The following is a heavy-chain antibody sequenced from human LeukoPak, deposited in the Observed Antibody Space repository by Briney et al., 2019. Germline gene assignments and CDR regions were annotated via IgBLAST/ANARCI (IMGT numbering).Heavy chain of an antibody. V-gene: IGHV3-53*01. D-gene: IGHD5-12*01. CDR3: ARGGGYGQYYDDY. Sequence: GGSLRLSCAASGFTVSSNYMSWVRQAPGKGLEWVSVIYSGGSTYYADSAKGRFTISRDNSKNTVYLQMNSLRAEDTAVYYCARGGGYGQYYDDYWDQGTLVTVSS. CDR2: IYSGGST. J-gene: IGHJ4*02. CDR1: GFTVSSNY.